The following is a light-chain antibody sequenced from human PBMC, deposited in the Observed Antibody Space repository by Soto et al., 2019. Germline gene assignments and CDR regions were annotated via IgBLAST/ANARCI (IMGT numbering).Light chain of an antibody. CDR3: QQYNNWPLT. Sequence: EIVMTQSPATLSVSPGERATLSCRASQSVSSNLAWYQQQPGQAPRLLIYGASTRATGIPARFSGSGSGTEITLTISILHSEDFAVYYCQQYNNWPLTFGGGTKVEIK. CDR2: GAS. V-gene: IGKV3-15*01. J-gene: IGKJ4*01. CDR1: QSVSSN.